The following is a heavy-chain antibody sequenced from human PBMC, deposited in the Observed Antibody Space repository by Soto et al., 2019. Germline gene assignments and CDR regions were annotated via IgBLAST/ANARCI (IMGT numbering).Heavy chain of an antibody. D-gene: IGHD6-6*01. J-gene: IGHJ3*02. CDR1: GFTFSSYA. Sequence: GGSLRLSCAASGFTFSSYAMHWVRQAPGKGLEWVAVISYDGSNKNYADSVKGRFTISRDNSKNTLYLQMNSLRAEDTAVYYCASHEESIAARRGASAFDIWGQGTMVTVSS. CDR2: ISYDGSNK. V-gene: IGHV3-30-3*01. CDR3: ASHEESIAARRGASAFDI.